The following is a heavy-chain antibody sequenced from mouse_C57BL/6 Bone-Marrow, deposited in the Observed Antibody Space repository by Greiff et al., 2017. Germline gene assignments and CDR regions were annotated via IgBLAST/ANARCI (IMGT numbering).Heavy chain of an antibody. Sequence: QVQLKQSGAELVKPGASVKLSCKASGYTFTSYWMHWVKQRPGRGLEWIGRSDPNSGGTKYNEKFKSKATLTVDKPSSTAYMQLSSLTSEDSAVYYCARGQLGYFDVWGTGTTVTVSS. CDR1: GYTFTSYW. V-gene: IGHV1-72*01. D-gene: IGHD4-1*02. CDR3: ARGQLGYFDV. CDR2: SDPNSGGT. J-gene: IGHJ1*03.